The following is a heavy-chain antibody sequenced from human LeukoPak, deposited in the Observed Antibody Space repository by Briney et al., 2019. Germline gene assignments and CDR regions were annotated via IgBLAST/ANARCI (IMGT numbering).Heavy chain of an antibody. D-gene: IGHD3-10*01. CDR2: ISPGGDIT. Sequence: GGTLRLSCVASGFTFSRHGLNWVRQAPGKGLEWVSGISPGGDITYYADSVKGRFTISRDNAKNSLYLQMNSLRAEDTAVYYCAATRMVRGVRGSFDYWGQGTLVTVSS. J-gene: IGHJ4*02. V-gene: IGHV3-21*01. CDR1: GFTFSRHG. CDR3: AATRMVRGVRGSFDY.